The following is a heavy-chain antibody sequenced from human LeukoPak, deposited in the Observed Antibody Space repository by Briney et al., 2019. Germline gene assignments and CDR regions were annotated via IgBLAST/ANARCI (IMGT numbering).Heavy chain of an antibody. Sequence: ASVKVSCKASGGTFSSYAISWVRQAPGQGLEWTGGIIPIFGTANYAQKFQGRVTITADESTSTAYMELSSLRSEDTAVYYCARGYGDYSPFDYWGQGTLVTVSS. CDR2: IIPIFGTA. CDR3: ARGYGDYSPFDY. D-gene: IGHD4-17*01. J-gene: IGHJ4*02. CDR1: GGTFSSYA. V-gene: IGHV1-69*13.